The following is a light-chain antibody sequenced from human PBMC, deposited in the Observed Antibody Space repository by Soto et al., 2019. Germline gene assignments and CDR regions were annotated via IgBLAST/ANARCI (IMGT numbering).Light chain of an antibody. Sequence: QSVLTQPASVSGAPGQSITISCSGTSSDIGSYDNVAWYQQFPGKSPKLIIYAVSDRPSGVSDRFSGSKSGISASLTISGLQTEDEADYYCISYTDRQSYLFGTGTKSPS. V-gene: IGLV2-14*03. CDR2: AVS. CDR1: SSDIGSYDN. CDR3: ISYTDRQSYL. J-gene: IGLJ1*01.